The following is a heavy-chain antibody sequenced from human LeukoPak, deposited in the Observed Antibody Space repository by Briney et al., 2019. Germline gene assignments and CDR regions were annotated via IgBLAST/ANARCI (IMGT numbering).Heavy chain of an antibody. CDR1: GFTFSSYW. CDR3: ASSYSSSGAFDY. D-gene: IGHD6-13*01. V-gene: IGHV3-30-3*01. CDR2: ISYDGSNK. Sequence: GGSLRLSCAASGFTFSSYWMSWVRQAPGKGLEWVAVISYDGSNKYYADSVKGRFTISRDNSKNTLYLQMNSLRAEDTAVYYCASSYSSSGAFDYWGQGTLVTVSS. J-gene: IGHJ4*02.